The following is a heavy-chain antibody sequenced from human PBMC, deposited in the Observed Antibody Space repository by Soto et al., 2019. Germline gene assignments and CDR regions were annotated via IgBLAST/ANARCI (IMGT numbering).Heavy chain of an antibody. V-gene: IGHV1-3*01. CDR2: INAGNWNT. J-gene: IGHJ6*02. CDR1: GYTFSNFA. D-gene: IGHD2-21*02. Sequence: ASVKVSCKASGYTFSNFAMHWVRQAPGQRLEWMGWINAGNWNTKYSQKFQGRVTITRDTSASTAYMELSSLRSEDTALYYCARDRTAQYYYYGMDVWGQGTTVTVSS. CDR3: ARDRTAQYYYYGMDV.